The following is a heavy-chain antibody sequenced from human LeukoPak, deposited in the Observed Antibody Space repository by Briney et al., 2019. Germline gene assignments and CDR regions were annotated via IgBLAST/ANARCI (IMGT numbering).Heavy chain of an antibody. CDR1: GFTFSSYA. CDR3: VKSADDSYGPTFDY. CDR2: ISSNGGST. Sequence: RGGSLRLSCSASGFTFSSYAMHWVRQAPGKGLECVSAISSNGGSTYYADSVKGRFTISRDNSKNTLYLQMSSLRAEDTAVYYCVKSADDSYGPTFDYWGQGTLVTVSS. J-gene: IGHJ4*02. V-gene: IGHV3-64D*06. D-gene: IGHD5-18*01.